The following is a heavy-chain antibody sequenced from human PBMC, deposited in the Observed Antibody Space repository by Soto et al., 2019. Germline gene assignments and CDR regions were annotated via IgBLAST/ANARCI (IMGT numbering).Heavy chain of an antibody. CDR2: INPNRGGR. Sequence: ASVKVSCKASGYTFTGYYMQWVRQAPGQGLEWMGWINPNRGGRNYAQKFQGRVTMTRHTSISTDYMELSRLRSDAPAVYYCARVFVLAPPSYCMDVWGQGTRVTVSS. V-gene: IGHV1-2*02. CDR1: GYTFTGYY. D-gene: IGHD3-3*01. CDR3: ARVFVLAPPSYCMDV. J-gene: IGHJ6*02.